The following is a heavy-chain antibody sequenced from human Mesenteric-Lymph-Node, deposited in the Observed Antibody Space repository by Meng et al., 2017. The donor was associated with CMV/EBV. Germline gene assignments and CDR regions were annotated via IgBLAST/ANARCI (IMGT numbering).Heavy chain of an antibody. CDR3: ARDHVSSWYIHYFDL. CDR2: IWFDGRKT. V-gene: IGHV3-33*01. J-gene: IGHJ4*02. D-gene: IGHD6-13*01. Sequence: SGLSVSDYGMHWVRQAPGKGLEWVAVIWFDGRKTYYGDYVRGRFTLSRDNSKNTLYLQLNSLRAEDTAVYYCARDHVSSWYIHYFDLWGQGTLVTSPQ. CDR1: GLSVSDYG.